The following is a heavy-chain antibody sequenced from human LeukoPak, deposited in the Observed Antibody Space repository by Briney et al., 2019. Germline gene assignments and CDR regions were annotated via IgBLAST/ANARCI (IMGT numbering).Heavy chain of an antibody. Sequence: GGSLRLSCVASGFIFSNYWMYWVRQVPGKGPAWVSRINGDGSYGVSVNGRFTISRDNAKSTLYLQMHSLRVEDTGVYYCASYNWNYDMDVWGQGTTVIVSS. CDR3: ASYNWNYDMDV. CDR2: INGDGS. J-gene: IGHJ6*02. V-gene: IGHV3-74*01. CDR1: GFIFSNYW. D-gene: IGHD1-20*01.